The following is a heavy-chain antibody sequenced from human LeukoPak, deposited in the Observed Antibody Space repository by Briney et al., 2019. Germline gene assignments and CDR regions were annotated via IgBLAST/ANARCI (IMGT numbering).Heavy chain of an antibody. D-gene: IGHD2-15*01. V-gene: IGHV3-74*01. Sequence: GGSLRLSCAASGFTFSTYWMHWVRQAPGKGLVWVSRISGDGSATIYADSAKGRFTISRDNAEYTMYLQMNSLTVEVTAVYYCTRRVSATRWFDPWGQGTLVTVSS. CDR2: ISGDGSAT. J-gene: IGHJ5*02. CDR1: GFTFSTYW. CDR3: TRRVSATRWFDP.